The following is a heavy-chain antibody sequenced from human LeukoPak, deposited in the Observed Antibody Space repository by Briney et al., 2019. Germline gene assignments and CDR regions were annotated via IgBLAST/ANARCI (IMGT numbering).Heavy chain of an antibody. Sequence: PGGSLRLSCAASGFTVSSNYMSWVRQAPGKGLEWVSVIYSGGSTYYADSVKGRFTISRDNSKNTLYLQMNTLRAEDTAVYYCATNGRYCSGSSCYYLFDYWGQGTQVTVSS. D-gene: IGHD2-2*01. CDR3: ATNGRYCSGSSCYYLFDY. CDR1: GFTVSSNY. V-gene: IGHV3-53*01. J-gene: IGHJ4*02. CDR2: IYSGGST.